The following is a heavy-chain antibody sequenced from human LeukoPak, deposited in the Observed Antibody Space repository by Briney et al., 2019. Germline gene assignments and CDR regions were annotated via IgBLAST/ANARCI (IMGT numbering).Heavy chain of an antibody. CDR1: GYTLTELS. D-gene: IGHD4-17*01. Sequence: ASVKVSCKVSGYTLTELSMHWMRQAPGKGLEWMGGFDPEDGETIYAQKFQGRVTMTEDTSTDTAYMELSSLRSEDTAVYYCATVVPDDYGIDYWGQGTLVTVSS. J-gene: IGHJ4*02. CDR2: FDPEDGET. CDR3: ATVVPDDYGIDY. V-gene: IGHV1-24*01.